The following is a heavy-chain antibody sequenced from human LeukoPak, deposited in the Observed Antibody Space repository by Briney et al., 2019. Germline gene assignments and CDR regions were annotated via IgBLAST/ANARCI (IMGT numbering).Heavy chain of an antibody. CDR1: GFTFSSYW. D-gene: IGHD3-22*01. V-gene: IGHV3-7*04. J-gene: IGHJ4*02. CDR3: ARVLHKRNYDSSTYYGY. Sequence: PGGSLRLSCAASGFTFSSYWMSWVRQAPGKGLEWVADIKKDGSEKYYVDSVKGRFTISRDNAKTSLYLQMNSLRAEDTAVYYCARVLHKRNYDSSTYYGYWGQGTLVTVSS. CDR2: IKKDGSEK.